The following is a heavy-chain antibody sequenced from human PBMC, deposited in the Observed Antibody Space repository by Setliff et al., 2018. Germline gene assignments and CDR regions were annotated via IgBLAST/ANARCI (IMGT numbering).Heavy chain of an antibody. V-gene: IGHV4-34*01. J-gene: IGHJ3*02. D-gene: IGHD4-17*01. Sequence: PSETLSLTCNVSGVSISSYYWSWIRQPPGKGLEWIEEINHRGSTNYSPSLRSRVTMSVDTSKNQFSLKLTSVTAADTAVYYCAGVYGENDLPDIWGQGTMVTVSS. CDR3: AGVYGENDLPDI. CDR2: INHRGST. CDR1: GVSISSYY.